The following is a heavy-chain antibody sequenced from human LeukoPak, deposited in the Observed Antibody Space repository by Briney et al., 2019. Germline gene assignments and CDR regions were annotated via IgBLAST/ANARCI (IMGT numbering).Heavy chain of an antibody. J-gene: IGHJ4*02. CDR3: ARDKQWLAIDY. V-gene: IGHV3-11*04. CDR2: ISSSGSTI. Sequence: PGGSLRLSCAASGFTFSDYYMSWIRQAPGKGLEWVSYISSSGSTIYYADSVKGRFTISRDNSKNTLYLQMNSLRAEDTAVYYCARDKQWLAIDYWGQGTLVTVSS. CDR1: GFTFSDYY. D-gene: IGHD6-19*01.